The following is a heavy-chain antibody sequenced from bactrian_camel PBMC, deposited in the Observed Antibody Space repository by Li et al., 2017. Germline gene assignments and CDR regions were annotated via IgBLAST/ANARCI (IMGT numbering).Heavy chain of an antibody. CDR1: GFSLNGAE. D-gene: IGHD5*01. Sequence: VQLVESGGGSVHTGETLRPSCTASGFSLNGAEMGWYRQAPGKGLEWVSIINGNGATTYYADSVKGRFTISRNNAKNALYLQMNSLKPGDTAMYYCAVYRYGAGYKNWGQGTQVTVS. CDR2: INGNGATT. CDR3: AVYRYGAGYKN. V-gene: IGHV3S40*01. J-gene: IGHJ4*01.